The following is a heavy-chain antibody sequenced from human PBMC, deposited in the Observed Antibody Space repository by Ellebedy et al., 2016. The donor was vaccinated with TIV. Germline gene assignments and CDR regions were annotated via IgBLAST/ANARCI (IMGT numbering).Heavy chain of an antibody. CDR2: VDAANGKT. V-gene: IGHV1-3*01. J-gene: IGHJ4*02. CDR3: ASDSGDGPKY. CDR1: GYTFTTYA. Sequence: ASVKVSCKASGYTFTTYAIHWVRQAPGQRLEWMGWVDAANGKTKYSQRFQGRVTITRDTSASTVYMQLSSLTSEDTATYYCASDSGDGPKYWGQGTPVTVSS. D-gene: IGHD1-26*01.